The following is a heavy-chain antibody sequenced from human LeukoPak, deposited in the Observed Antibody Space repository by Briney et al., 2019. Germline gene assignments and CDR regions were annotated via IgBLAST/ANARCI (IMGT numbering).Heavy chain of an antibody. V-gene: IGHV5-10-1*01. CDR2: IDPSDSYT. CDR3: ARLSSGYESDFDY. D-gene: IGHD5-12*01. CDR1: GYRFPSYW. Sequence: GESLRISFKGSGYRFPSYWISWVRQMPGKGLEWMGTIDPSDSYTNYSPSFQGHVTISADKSISTAYLQGSSLKASDTAMYYCARLSSGYESDFDYWGQGTLVTVSS. J-gene: IGHJ4*02.